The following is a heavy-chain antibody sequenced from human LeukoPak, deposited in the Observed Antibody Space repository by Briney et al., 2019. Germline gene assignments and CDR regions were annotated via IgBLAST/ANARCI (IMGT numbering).Heavy chain of an antibody. V-gene: IGHV1-69*10. CDR3: AKVAGGLGELGGAVFNPFDI. CDR1: GGTFKSYE. CDR2: IIPVLDIA. Sequence: ASVKVSCKASGGTFKSYEISWVRQAPGHGLEWMGGIIPVLDIANYAQNFQGRVTVAADTSTSTAYLELSSLRFEDTAVYYCAKVAGGLGELGGAVFNPFDIWGQGTIVSVSS. D-gene: IGHD3-16*01. J-gene: IGHJ3*02.